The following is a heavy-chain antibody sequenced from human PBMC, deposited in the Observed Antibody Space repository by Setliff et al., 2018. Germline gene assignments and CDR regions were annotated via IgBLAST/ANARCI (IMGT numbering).Heavy chain of an antibody. D-gene: IGHD1-1*01. V-gene: IGHV1-69*13. Sequence: ASVKVSCKASGGTFNSFLVSWVRQAPGQGLEWMGGIIPLFGTTKYAQKFQDRITMTADESATTAYMELTSLRSEDTAVYYCARTTGSTHNWLDPWGPGTLVTVSS. CDR2: IIPLFGTT. CDR3: ARTTGSTHNWLDP. CDR1: GGTFNSFL. J-gene: IGHJ5*02.